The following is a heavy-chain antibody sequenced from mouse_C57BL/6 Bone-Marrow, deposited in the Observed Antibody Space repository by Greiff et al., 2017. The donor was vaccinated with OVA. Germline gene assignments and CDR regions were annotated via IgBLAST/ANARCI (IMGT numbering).Heavy chain of an antibody. J-gene: IGHJ4*01. Sequence: VQLKESGAELVRPGASVKLSCTASGFNIKDDYMHWVKQRPEQGLEWIGWIDPENGDTEYASKFQGKATITADTSSNTAYLQLSSLTSEDTAVYYCTTLLRYRYYAMDYWGQGTSVTVSS. CDR1: GFNIKDDY. CDR3: TTLLRYRYYAMDY. V-gene: IGHV14-4*01. D-gene: IGHD1-1*01. CDR2: IDPENGDT.